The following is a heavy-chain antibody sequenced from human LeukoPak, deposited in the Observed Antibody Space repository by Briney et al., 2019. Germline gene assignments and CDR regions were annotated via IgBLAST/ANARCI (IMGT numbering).Heavy chain of an antibody. CDR1: GGSISSYY. CDR3: ACGVYSSSWAFDY. CDR2: IYYSGST. D-gene: IGHD6-13*01. V-gene: IGHV4-59*08. J-gene: IGHJ4*02. Sequence: SETLSLTCTVSGGSISSYYWSWIRQPPGKGLEWIGYIYYSGSTNYNPSLKSRVTISVDTSKNQFSLKLSSVTAADTAVYYCACGVYSSSWAFDYWGQGTLVTVSS.